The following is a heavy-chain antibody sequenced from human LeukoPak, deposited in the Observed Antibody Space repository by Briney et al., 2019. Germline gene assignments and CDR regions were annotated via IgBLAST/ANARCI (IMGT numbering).Heavy chain of an antibody. CDR1: GYSFTSYW. D-gene: IGHD4-23*01. CDR2: IYPGDSDT. J-gene: IGHJ6*02. CDR3: ARLPTVATPYYYYYGMDV. Sequence: GESLKISCKGSGYSFTSYWIGWVRQMPGKGLEWMEIIYPGDSDTRYSPSFQGQVTISADKSISTAYLQWSSLKASDTAMYYCARLPTVATPYYYYYGMDVWGQGTTVTVSS. V-gene: IGHV5-51*01.